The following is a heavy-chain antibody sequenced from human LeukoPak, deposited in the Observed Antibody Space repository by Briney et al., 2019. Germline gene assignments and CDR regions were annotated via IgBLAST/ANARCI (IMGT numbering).Heavy chain of an antibody. V-gene: IGHV4-39*07. Sequence: PSETLSLTCTVSGGSISSTTYYWGWIRRPPGKGLEWIGSIYYSGSTNYNPSLKSPVTISVDTSKDQFSLKLSSVTAADTAVYYCARAHYDIWNGYYYFDYWGQGTLVTVSS. CDR2: IYYSGST. CDR3: ARAHYDIWNGYYYFDY. CDR1: GGSISSTTYY. J-gene: IGHJ4*02. D-gene: IGHD3-3*01.